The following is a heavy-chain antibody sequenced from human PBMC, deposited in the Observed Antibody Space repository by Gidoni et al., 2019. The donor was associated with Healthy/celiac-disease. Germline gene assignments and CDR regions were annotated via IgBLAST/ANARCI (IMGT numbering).Heavy chain of an antibody. J-gene: IGHJ5*02. CDR1: GVDFSSYA. D-gene: IGHD3-10*01. CDR3: AKSLWFRSFNWFDP. CDR2: ISGSGGIT. V-gene: IGHV3-23*01. Sequence: EVQLLESGGGLVQPGGALRLSCADSGVDFSSYAMSWVRQAPGKGLEWVSAISGSGGITYYADPVKGRFTISRDHSTNTLYLQTNSLRADDTAVYYCAKSLWFRSFNWFDPWGQGTLVTVSS.